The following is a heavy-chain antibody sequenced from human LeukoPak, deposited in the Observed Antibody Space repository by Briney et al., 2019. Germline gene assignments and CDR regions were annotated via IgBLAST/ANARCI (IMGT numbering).Heavy chain of an antibody. CDR1: GFTFSSYC. CDR2: INKDESEK. Sequence: GGSLRLSCAASGFTFSSYCMSWVRQAPGKGLEWVANINKDESEKYYVDSVKGRFIISRDNAKNSLYLQMNSLRAEDTAVYYCARCRTTVTAMPGYWGQGTLVTVSS. CDR3: ARCRTTVTAMPGY. J-gene: IGHJ4*02. D-gene: IGHD4-17*01. V-gene: IGHV3-7*03.